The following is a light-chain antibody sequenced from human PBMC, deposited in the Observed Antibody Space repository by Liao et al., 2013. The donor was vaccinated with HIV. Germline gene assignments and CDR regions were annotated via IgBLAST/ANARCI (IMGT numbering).Light chain of an antibody. V-gene: IGLV3-1*01. Sequence: SYELTQPPSLSVSPGQTASITCSGDKLGDKYACWYQQKPGQSPILVIYQDRKRPSGIPERFSGSNSGNTATLTISGTQAMDEADYYCQAWDSSTAYVVFGGGTKLTVL. CDR1: KLGDKY. CDR2: QDR. CDR3: QAWDSSTAYVV. J-gene: IGLJ2*01.